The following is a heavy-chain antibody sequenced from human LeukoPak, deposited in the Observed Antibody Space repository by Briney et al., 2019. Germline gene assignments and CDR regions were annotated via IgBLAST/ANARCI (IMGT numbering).Heavy chain of an antibody. J-gene: IGHJ4*02. V-gene: IGHV1-2*02. D-gene: IGHD5-12*01. CDR3: AKNPYEYYFDY. Sequence: GASVKVSCKASGYTLTGYYMHWVRLAPGQGLEWMGWINPSSGDTNYAQKFQGRVTMTRDTSISTAYMELSRLRSDDTAVYCCAKNPYEYYFDYWGQGTLVTVSS. CDR2: INPSSGDT. CDR1: GYTLTGYY.